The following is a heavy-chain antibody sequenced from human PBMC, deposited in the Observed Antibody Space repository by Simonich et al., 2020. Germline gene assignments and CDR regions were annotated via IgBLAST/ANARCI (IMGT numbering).Heavy chain of an antibody. D-gene: IGHD7-27*01. CDR1: GFTFSSYW. J-gene: IGHJ6*03. CDR2: IKQDGSEK. Sequence: EVQLVESGGGLVQPGGSLRLSCAASGFTFSSYWMSWVRQAPGKGLEWVANIKQDGSEKYYVDSVKGRFTFSRDNAKNSLYLQMNSLRAEDTAVYYCARDGLGTAYYYYMDVWGKGTTVTVSS. V-gene: IGHV3-7*01. CDR3: ARDGLGTAYYYYMDV.